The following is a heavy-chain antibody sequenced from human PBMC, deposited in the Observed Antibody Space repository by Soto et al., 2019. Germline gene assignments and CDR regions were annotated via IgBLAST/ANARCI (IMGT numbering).Heavy chain of an antibody. CDR2: IDPSDSYT. CDR3: ARGGYCSGGSSYGYNWFDP. J-gene: IGHJ5*02. Sequence: GESLKISCKGSGYSFTSYWISWVRQMPGKGLEWMGRIDPSDSYTNYSPSFQGHVTISADKSISTAYLQWSSLKASDTAMYYCARGGYCSGGSSYGYNWFDPWGQGTLVTVSS. D-gene: IGHD2-15*01. V-gene: IGHV5-10-1*01. CDR1: GYSFTSYW.